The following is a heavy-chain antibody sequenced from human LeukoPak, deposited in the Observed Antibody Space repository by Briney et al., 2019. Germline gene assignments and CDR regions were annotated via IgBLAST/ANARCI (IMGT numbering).Heavy chain of an antibody. CDR1: GYTFTSYC. J-gene: IGHJ4*02. V-gene: IGHV1-46*01. D-gene: IGHD6-19*01. CDR3: AREAAVAGKVDY. CDR2: INPSGGST. Sequence: GASVKISCKASGYTFTSYCMHWVRQAPGQGLEWMGIINPSGGSTSYAQKFQGRVTMTRDTSTSTVYMELSSLRSEDTAVYYCAREAAVAGKVDYWGQGTLVTVSS.